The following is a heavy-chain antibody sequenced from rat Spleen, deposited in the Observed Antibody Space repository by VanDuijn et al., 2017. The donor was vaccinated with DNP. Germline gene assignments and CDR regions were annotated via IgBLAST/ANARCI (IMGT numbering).Heavy chain of an antibody. CDR1: GFSLTNYH. Sequence: QVQLKESGPGLVQPSQTLSLTCTVSGFSLTNYHVDWVRQPPGKGLEWMGRLQSDGKTDYNSVLKSRLSISRDTAKSQVFLKMDSVQTEDTAMYFCARSQGYYYDGSYYPFAYWGQGILVTVSS. D-gene: IGHD1-12*02. J-gene: IGHJ3*01. CDR2: LQSDGKT. V-gene: IGHV2-27*01. CDR3: ARSQGYYYDGSYYPFAY.